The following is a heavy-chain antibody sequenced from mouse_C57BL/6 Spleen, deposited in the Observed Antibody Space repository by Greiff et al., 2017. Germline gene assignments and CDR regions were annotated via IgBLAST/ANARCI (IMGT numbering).Heavy chain of an antibody. J-gene: IGHJ4*01. Sequence: EVQLQESGGGLVKPGGSLKLSCAASGFTFSDYGMHWVRQAPEKGLEWVAYISSGSSTIYYADTVKGRFTISRDNAKNTLFLQMTSLRSEDTAMYYCARREITTVVAPYYAMDYWGQGTSVTVSS. CDR3: ARREITTVVAPYYAMDY. CDR2: ISSGSSTI. CDR1: GFTFSDYG. D-gene: IGHD1-1*01. V-gene: IGHV5-17*01.